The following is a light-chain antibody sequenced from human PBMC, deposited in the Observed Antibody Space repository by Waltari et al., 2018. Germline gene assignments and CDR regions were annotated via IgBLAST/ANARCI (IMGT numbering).Light chain of an antibody. CDR2: DAS. CDR1: QDISNY. V-gene: IGKV1-33*01. Sequence: DIQLTQSPSSLSASVGDRVTITCQASQDISNYLNWYQQKPGKAPKLLIHDASKLETGVPSRFRGSRSGTHFTFTISSLQPEDIATYYCQRYDNLPIFAFGPGTKVDIK. J-gene: IGKJ3*01. CDR3: QRYDNLPIFA.